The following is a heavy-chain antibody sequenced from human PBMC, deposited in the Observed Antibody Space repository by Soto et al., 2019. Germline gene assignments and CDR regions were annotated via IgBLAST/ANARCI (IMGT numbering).Heavy chain of an antibody. V-gene: IGHV3-23*01. J-gene: IGHJ1*01. CDR2: ISGSGGST. Sequence: GGSLRLSCADSGFNFSSYAMSWVRQAPGKRLEWVSAISGSGGSTYYADAVKGRFTISRDISKNTLYLQMNSLRAEDTAVYYCAKDLDSSSSQYFQHWGHGTLFTVSS. CDR3: AKDLDSSSSQYFQH. D-gene: IGHD6-6*01. CDR1: GFNFSSYA.